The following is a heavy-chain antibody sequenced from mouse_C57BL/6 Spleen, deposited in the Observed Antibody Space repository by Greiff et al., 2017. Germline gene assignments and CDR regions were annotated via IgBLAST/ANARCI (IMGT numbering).Heavy chain of an antibody. Sequence: EVQLQQSGPELVKPGASVKISCKASGYTFTDYYMNWVKQSHGKSLVWIGDTNPNNGGTSYNQKFKGKATLTVDKSSSTAYMELRSLTSEDSAVYYCARTTMAMDYWGQGTSVTVSS. D-gene: IGHD2-12*01. CDR2: TNPNNGGT. CDR3: ARTTMAMDY. V-gene: IGHV1-26*01. J-gene: IGHJ4*01. CDR1: GYTFTDYY.